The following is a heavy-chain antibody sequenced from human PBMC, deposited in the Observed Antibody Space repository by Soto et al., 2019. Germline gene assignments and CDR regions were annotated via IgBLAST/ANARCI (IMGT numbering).Heavy chain of an antibody. J-gene: IGHJ4*02. CDR2: ISAYKGNT. V-gene: IGHV1-18*01. CDR1: GYTFTNYG. D-gene: IGHD5-12*01. CDR3: ARERTIVATTSTVFDY. Sequence: ASVKVSCKASGYTFTNYGISWVRQAPGQGLEWMGWISAYKGNTNYAQKFQGRVTMTTDTSTSTAYMELRSLRTDDTAVYYCARERTIVATTSTVFDYWGQGTLVTVSS.